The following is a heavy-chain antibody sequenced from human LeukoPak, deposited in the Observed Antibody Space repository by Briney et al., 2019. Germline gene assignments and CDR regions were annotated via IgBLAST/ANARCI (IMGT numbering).Heavy chain of an antibody. D-gene: IGHD3-22*01. CDR1: GGSFSGYY. CDR2: INHSGST. Sequence: SETLSLTCAVYGGSFSGYYWSWIRQPPGKGLEWIGEINHSGSTNYNPSLKSRVTISVDTSKNQFSLKLSSVTAADTAVYYCARGRWYYHDSSGYQGYFQHWGQGTLVTVSS. V-gene: IGHV4-34*01. CDR3: ARGRWYYHDSSGYQGYFQH. J-gene: IGHJ1*01.